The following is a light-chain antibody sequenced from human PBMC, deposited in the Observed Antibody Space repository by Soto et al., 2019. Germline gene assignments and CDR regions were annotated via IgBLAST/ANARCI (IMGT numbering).Light chain of an antibody. J-gene: IGLJ1*01. CDR1: SSNIGAGYD. V-gene: IGLV1-40*01. CDR2: GND. Sequence: QSVLTQPPSVSLAPGQRVTTSFTGSSSNIGAGYDVHWYQQLPGKAPKLLIYGNDNRPSGVPERFSGSKSGTSASLAITGLRADDEADYYCQSYGSSPSANFVFGTGTKVTVL. CDR3: QSYGSSPSANFV.